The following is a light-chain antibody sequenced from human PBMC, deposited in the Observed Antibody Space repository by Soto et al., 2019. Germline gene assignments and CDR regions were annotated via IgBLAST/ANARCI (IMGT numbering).Light chain of an antibody. CDR2: GAS. CDR1: QSFSSSY. J-gene: IGKJ3*01. V-gene: IGKV3-20*01. CDR3: QHYGSALFT. Sequence: IVLTQSPGTLSLSPWERATLSCRASQSFSSSYLAWYQQKPGQAPRLLIYGASSRATRSPDRFSDSGSGTDFSLTISILEPEDLAVYYCQHYGSALFTFGPGTIVDVK.